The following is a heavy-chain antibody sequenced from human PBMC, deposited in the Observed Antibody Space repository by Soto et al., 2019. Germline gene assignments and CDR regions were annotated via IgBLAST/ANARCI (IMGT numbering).Heavy chain of an antibody. Sequence: EVQLLESGGGLVQPGGSLRLSCAASGFTFSSYAMSWVRQAPGKGLEWVSAISGSGGSTYYVDSVKGRFTISRDNSKNTLYLQMNSLRAEDTSVYYCAKVALSGYYYDAGGDDAFDIWGQGTMVTVSS. V-gene: IGHV3-23*01. D-gene: IGHD3-22*01. CDR2: ISGSGGST. CDR3: AKVALSGYYYDAGGDDAFDI. CDR1: GFTFSSYA. J-gene: IGHJ3*02.